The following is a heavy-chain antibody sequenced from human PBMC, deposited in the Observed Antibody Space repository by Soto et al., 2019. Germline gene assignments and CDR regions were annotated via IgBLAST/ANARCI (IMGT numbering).Heavy chain of an antibody. CDR2: INPNSGGT. V-gene: IGHV1-2*02. CDR1: GYTFTGYY. Sequence: ASVKVSCKASGYTFTGYYMHWVRQAPGQGLEWMGWINPNSGGTNYAQKFQGRVTMTRDTSISTAYMELSRLRSDDTAAYYCARVGDNGSGSYSLDYWGQGTLVTVSS. D-gene: IGHD1-26*01. J-gene: IGHJ4*02. CDR3: ARVGDNGSGSYSLDY.